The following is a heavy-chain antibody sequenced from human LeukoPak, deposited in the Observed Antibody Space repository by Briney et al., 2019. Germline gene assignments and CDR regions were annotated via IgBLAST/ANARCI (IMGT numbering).Heavy chain of an antibody. CDR2: IYTSGST. CDR3: ARVGPNYYDSSEI. V-gene: IGHV4-59*10. CDR1: GGSFSGYY. J-gene: IGHJ3*02. Sequence: SETLSLTCAVYGGSFSGYYWSWIRQPAGKGLEWIGRIYTSGSTNYNPSLKSRVTMSVDTSKNQFSLKLSSVTAADTAVYYCARVGPNYYDSSEIWGQGTMVTVSS. D-gene: IGHD3-22*01.